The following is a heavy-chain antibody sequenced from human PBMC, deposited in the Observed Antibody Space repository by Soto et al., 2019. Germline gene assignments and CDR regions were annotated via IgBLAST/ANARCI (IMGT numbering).Heavy chain of an antibody. CDR3: ARGAHYYDSSGLSY. V-gene: IGHV3-48*01. J-gene: IGHJ4*02. Sequence: EVQLGESGGGLVQPRGSLRLSCPASGFTFSSYSMNWVRQAPGKGLEWVSYISTSSSTIYYADSVKGRFTISRDNAKNSLYLQMNSLRAEGTAVYYCARGAHYYDSSGLSYWGQGTLVTVSS. D-gene: IGHD3-22*01. CDR2: ISTSSSTI. CDR1: GFTFSSYS.